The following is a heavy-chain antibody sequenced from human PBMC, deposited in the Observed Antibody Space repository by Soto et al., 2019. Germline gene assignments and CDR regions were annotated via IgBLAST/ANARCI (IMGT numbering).Heavy chain of an antibody. CDR2: VNAGNGNT. J-gene: IGHJ6*02. Sequence: ASVKVSCKASGYTFTSYAMHWVRQAPGQRLEWMGWVNAGNGNTKYSQKFQGRVTITRDTSASTAYMELSSLRSEDTDVYYCASSRGYSYYYYGMDVWGQGTTVTVSS. CDR3: ASSRGYSYYYYGMDV. V-gene: IGHV1-3*01. D-gene: IGHD3-22*01. CDR1: GYTFTSYA.